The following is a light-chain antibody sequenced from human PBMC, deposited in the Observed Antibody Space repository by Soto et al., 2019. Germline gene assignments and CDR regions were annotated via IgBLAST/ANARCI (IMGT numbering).Light chain of an antibody. CDR1: QSVSTW. CDR3: QQYNDLWT. J-gene: IGKJ1*01. V-gene: IGKV1-5*03. CDR2: KTS. Sequence: DIQMTQSPSTLSASVGDRVTITCRASQSVSTWLAWYQQKPGKAPKLLIYKTSTLEGGVPSRFSGSGFGTEFNLTISSLQPDDFATYYCQQYNDLWTFGQGTKVEIK.